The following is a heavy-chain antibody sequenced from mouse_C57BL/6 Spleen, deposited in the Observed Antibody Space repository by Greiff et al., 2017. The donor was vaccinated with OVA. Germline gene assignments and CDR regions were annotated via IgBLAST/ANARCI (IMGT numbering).Heavy chain of an antibody. Sequence: EVQVVESGGGLVKPGGSLKLSCAASGFTFSDYGMHWVRQAPEKGLEWVAYISSGSSTIYYADTVKGRFTISRDKAKNTLFLQMTSLRSEDTAVYYCARGYYYGLDYWGQGTTLTVSS. CDR1: GFTFSDYG. CDR2: ISSGSSTI. D-gene: IGHD1-1*01. V-gene: IGHV5-17*01. CDR3: ARGYYYGLDY. J-gene: IGHJ2*01.